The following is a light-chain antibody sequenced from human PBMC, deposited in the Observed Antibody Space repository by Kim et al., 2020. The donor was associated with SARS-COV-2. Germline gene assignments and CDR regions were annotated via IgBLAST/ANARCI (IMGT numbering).Light chain of an antibody. V-gene: IGLV3-19*01. CDR1: SLRGFY. J-gene: IGLJ2*01. CDR2: AKN. Sequence: SSELTQDPAVSVALGQTVTMTYQGDSLRGFYAVWYQQKPGQAPVLVIYAKNSRPSGIPDRFSGSTSGTTGSLTITGAQAEDEAVYYCNSRDTTGNLLFGGGTQLTVL. CDR3: NSRDTTGNLL.